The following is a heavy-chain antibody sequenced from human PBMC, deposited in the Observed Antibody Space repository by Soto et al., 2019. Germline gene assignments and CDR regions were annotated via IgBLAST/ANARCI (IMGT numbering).Heavy chain of an antibody. D-gene: IGHD6-13*01. CDR1: GGTFSSYA. CDR3: ASLIAAAATGAFDI. Sequence: GASVKVSCKASGGTFSSYAISWVRQAPGQGLEWMGGIIPIFGTANYAQKFQGRVTITADESTSTAYMELSSLRSEDTAVYYCASLIAAAATGAFDIWGQGTMVTVSS. V-gene: IGHV1-69*13. CDR2: IIPIFGTA. J-gene: IGHJ3*02.